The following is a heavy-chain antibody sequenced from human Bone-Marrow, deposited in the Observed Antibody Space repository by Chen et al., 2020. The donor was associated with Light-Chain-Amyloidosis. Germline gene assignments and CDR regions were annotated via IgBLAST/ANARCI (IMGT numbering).Heavy chain of an antibody. CDR1: GISFSTYW. J-gene: IGHJ4*02. D-gene: IGHD3-9*01. Sequence: EVLLVESGGEVVQPGGSLRLACTASGISFSTYWMHWVRQSSGKGLVSVSRTNSDGTSTTYADSVKGRFTVSRDNTKNTMYLEMNSPGVEETAVYYCARTTLRYLDYWGQGTLVTVSS. CDR3: ARTTLRYLDY. V-gene: IGHV3-74*01. CDR2: TNSDGTST.